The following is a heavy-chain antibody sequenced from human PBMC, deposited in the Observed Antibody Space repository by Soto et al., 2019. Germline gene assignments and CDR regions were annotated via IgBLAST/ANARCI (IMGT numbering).Heavy chain of an antibody. CDR2: ISGSGGST. CDR1: GFTFSSYA. V-gene: IGHV3-23*01. D-gene: IGHD6-6*01. J-gene: IGHJ6*02. CDR3: ANGNSYPYYYYRMDV. Sequence: GGSLRLSCAASGFTFSSYAMSWVRQAPGKGLEWVSAISGSGGSTYYADSVKGRFTISRDNSKNTLYLQMNSLRAEDTAVYYCANGNSYPYYYYRMDVWGQGTTVTVSS.